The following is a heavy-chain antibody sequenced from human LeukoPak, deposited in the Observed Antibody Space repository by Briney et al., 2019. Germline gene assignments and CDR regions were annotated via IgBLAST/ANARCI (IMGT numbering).Heavy chain of an antibody. CDR3: APTPVDTAMVKDDY. CDR1: GGSISSYY. CDR2: IYTSGST. J-gene: IGHJ4*02. D-gene: IGHD5-18*01. Sequence: NPSETLSLTCTVSGGSISSYYWSWIRQPAGKGLEWIGRIYTSGSTNYNPSLKSRVTISVDTSKNQFSLKLSSVTAADTAVYYCAPTPVDTAMVKDDYWGQGTLVTVSS. V-gene: IGHV4-4*07.